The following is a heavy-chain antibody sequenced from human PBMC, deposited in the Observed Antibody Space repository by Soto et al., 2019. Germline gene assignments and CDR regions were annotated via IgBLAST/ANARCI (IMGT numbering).Heavy chain of an antibody. J-gene: IGHJ3*02. V-gene: IGHV1-8*01. CDR3: ARGINYYDSGDDAFDI. CDR2: MNPNSGNT. D-gene: IGHD3-10*01. Sequence: QVQLVQSGAEVKKPGASVKVSCKASGYTFTSYDINWVRQATGQGLEWMGWMNPNSGNTGYAQKLQGRVTMTRNTAIRTAYMELSSLRSEDTAVYYCARGINYYDSGDDAFDIWGQGTMVTVSS. CDR1: GYTFTSYD.